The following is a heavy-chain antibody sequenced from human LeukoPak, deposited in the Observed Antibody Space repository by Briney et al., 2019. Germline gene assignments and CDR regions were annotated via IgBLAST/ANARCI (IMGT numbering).Heavy chain of an antibody. CDR2: TYTSGST. CDR1: GGSISSGSYY. D-gene: IGHD3-10*02. J-gene: IGHJ3*02. V-gene: IGHV4-61*02. CDR3: ARDLDVRGVIIPDAFDI. Sequence: SETLSLTCTVSGGSISSGSYYWSWIRQPAGKGLEWIGRTYTSGSTNYNPSLKSRVTISVDTSKNQFSLKLSSVTAADTAVYYCARDLDVRGVIIPDAFDIWGQGTMVTVSS.